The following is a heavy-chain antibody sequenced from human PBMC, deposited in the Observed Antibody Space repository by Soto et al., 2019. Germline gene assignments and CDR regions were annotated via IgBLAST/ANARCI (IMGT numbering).Heavy chain of an antibody. CDR2: IYYSGCT. Sequence: QLQLQESGPGLVKPSETLSLTCTVSGGSISSSSYYCGWIRQPPGKGLEWIGTIYYSGCTYYNPSLKSRVPISVDTSKNQFSLKLSSVTAADTAVYYCARHNGPLYVGYYYDMDVWGQGTTVTVSS. CDR3: ARHNGPLYVGYYYDMDV. CDR1: GGSISSSSYY. J-gene: IGHJ6*02. D-gene: IGHD3-16*01. V-gene: IGHV4-39*01.